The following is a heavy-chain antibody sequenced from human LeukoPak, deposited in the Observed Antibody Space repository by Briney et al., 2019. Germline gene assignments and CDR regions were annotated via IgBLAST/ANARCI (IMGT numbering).Heavy chain of an antibody. CDR3: AKGSKAVLFTRDHYMDV. D-gene: IGHD6-19*01. V-gene: IGHV3-23*01. J-gene: IGHJ6*03. CDR1: GFTFNTYN. Sequence: PGGSLRLSCAGSGFTFNTYNMNWVRQAPGKGLEWVSAISGSGGSTYYADSVKGRFTISRDNSKNTLYLQMNSLRAEDTAVYFCAKGSKAVLFTRDHYMDVWGKGTTVTISS. CDR2: ISGSGGST.